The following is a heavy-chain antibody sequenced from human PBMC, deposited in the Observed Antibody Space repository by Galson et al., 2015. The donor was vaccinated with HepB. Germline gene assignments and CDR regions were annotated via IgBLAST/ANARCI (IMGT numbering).Heavy chain of an antibody. CDR2: FYYSGST. J-gene: IGHJ2*01. CDR1: GGSISGYY. V-gene: IGHV4-59*01. D-gene: IGHD7-27*01. Sequence: LSLTCTVSGGSISGYYWSWIRQPPGKGLEWIGDFYYSGSTYYNPSLKSRVTISVDTSKNQFSLNLSSLTAADTAVYYCARGVNWGYGWYFDLWGRGALVTVSS. CDR3: ARGVNWGYGWYFDL.